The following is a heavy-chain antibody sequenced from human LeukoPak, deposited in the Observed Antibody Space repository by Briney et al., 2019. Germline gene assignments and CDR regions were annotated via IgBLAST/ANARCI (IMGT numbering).Heavy chain of an antibody. CDR1: GYSFTRNW. Sequence: GESLKISCKASGYSFTRNWIAWVRQMPGKGLEWMGIIYPDDSDTRYSPSFQSQVAISADKSTNTAYLQWSSLKASDTATYYCARLEDYYGSGTYYKAYYFDFWGQGTLVTVSS. J-gene: IGHJ4*02. CDR2: IYPDDSDT. D-gene: IGHD3-10*01. CDR3: ARLEDYYGSGTYYKAYYFDF. V-gene: IGHV5-51*01.